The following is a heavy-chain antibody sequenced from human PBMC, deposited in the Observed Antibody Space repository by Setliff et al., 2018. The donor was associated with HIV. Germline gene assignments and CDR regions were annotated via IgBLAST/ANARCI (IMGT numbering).Heavy chain of an antibody. V-gene: IGHV4-61*09. CDR3: AGSKTFYDFWGGYYTHGAFKI. CDR2: IYTGGSP. CDR1: GGSISSGDYY. D-gene: IGHD3-3*01. Sequence: LSLTCTVSGGSISSGDYYWSWIRQHPGKGLEWIGHIYTGGSPNYNPSLMSRVTISVDTSKNQFSLNLTSVTAADTAVYYCAGSKTFYDFWGGYYTHGAFKIWGLGTMVTVSS. J-gene: IGHJ3*02.